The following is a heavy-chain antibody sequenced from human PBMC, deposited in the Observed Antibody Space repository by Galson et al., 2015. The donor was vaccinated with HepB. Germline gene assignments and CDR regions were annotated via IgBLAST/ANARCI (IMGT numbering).Heavy chain of an antibody. CDR3: ARMRKHYYDSSGYWQIDY. Sequence: PALVKPTQTLTLTCTVSGFSLSNARMGVSWIRQPPGKALEWLAHIFSNDEKSYSTSLKSRLTISKDTSKSQVVLTMTNMDPVDTATYYCARMRKHYYDSSGYWQIDYWGQGTLVTVSS. CDR2: IFSNDEK. V-gene: IGHV2-26*01. J-gene: IGHJ4*02. CDR1: GFSLSNARMG. D-gene: IGHD3-22*01.